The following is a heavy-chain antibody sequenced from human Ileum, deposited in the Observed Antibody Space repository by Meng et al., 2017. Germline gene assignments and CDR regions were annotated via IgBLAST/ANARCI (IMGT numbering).Heavy chain of an antibody. V-gene: IGHV6-1*01. CDR2: TYYRSKWYS. CDR3: ASGSGSLDY. J-gene: IGHJ4*02. Sequence: VQLQQPLPGLVKPSQTLSPTCAVSGGSVSSNIAAWNWIRQSPLRGLEWLGRTYYRSKWYSEYAVSVKSRISITPDTSKNQFSLQMNSVTPEDTAVYYCASGSGSLDYWGPGTLVTVSS. CDR1: GGSVSSNIAA. D-gene: IGHD3-3*01.